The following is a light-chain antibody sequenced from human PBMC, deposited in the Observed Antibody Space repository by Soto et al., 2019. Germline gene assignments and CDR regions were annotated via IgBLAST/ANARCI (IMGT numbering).Light chain of an antibody. V-gene: IGLV2-8*01. CDR1: SSDVGGYKF. Sequence: QSALTQPPSASGSPGQSVTISCTGTSSDVGGYKFVAWYQQHPGKAPKLLIYEVTQRPSGVPDRFSGSKSGNTASLAITGLQAEDKADYYCQAYDYSLTASVFGGWTKLTVL. J-gene: IGLJ3*02. CDR3: QAYDYSLTASV. CDR2: EVT.